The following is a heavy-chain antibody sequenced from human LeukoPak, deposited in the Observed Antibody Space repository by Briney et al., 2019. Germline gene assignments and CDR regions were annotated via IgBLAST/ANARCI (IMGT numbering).Heavy chain of an antibody. CDR3: AHRSAAGNYYFDY. V-gene: IGHV2-5*01. CDR1: GWESRTSGVG. J-gene: IGHJ4*02. D-gene: IGHD1-14*01. Sequence: EARPTLVKPTQTRTLAGTVSGWESRTSGVGVVWIRQPPGKALEWLALIYWNDDTRYSPSLRSRLTITKDTSKNQVVLTITNMDPVDTATYYCAHRSAAGNYYFDYWGQGTLITVSS. CDR2: IYWNDDT.